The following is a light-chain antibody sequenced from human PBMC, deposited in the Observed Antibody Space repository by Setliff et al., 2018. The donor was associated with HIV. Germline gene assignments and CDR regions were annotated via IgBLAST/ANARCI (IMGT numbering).Light chain of an antibody. Sequence: QSALTQPASMSESPGQSITISCTGTSSDVGGYNYVSWYQQHPGKAPKLMIYEVSNRPSGVSDRFSGSKSGNTASLTISGLQAEDEADYYCSSYTSSTTYVFGTGTKVTV. CDR1: SSDVGGYNY. V-gene: IGLV2-14*01. CDR3: SSYTSSTTYV. J-gene: IGLJ1*01. CDR2: EVS.